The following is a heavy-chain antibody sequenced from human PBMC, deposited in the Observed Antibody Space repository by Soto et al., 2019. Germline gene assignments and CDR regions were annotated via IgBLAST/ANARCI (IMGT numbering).Heavy chain of an antibody. V-gene: IGHV3-30-3*01. Sequence: QVQLVASGGGVVQPGRSLRLSCAASGFTFSSYAMHWVRQAPGKGLEWVAVISYDGSNKYYADSVKGRFTISRDNSKNTLYLQMNSLRAEDTAVYYCARGVSGWGQGTLVTVSS. J-gene: IGHJ4*02. CDR3: ARGVSG. CDR1: GFTFSSYA. CDR2: ISYDGSNK.